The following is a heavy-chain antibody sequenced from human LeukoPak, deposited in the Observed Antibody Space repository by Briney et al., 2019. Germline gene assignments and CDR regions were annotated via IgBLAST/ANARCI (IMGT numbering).Heavy chain of an antibody. CDR1: GGSVSSGSYY. CDR3: ARAGTRHYDFWSGYYTSWFDP. Sequence: SETLSLTCTVSGGSVSSGSYYWSWIRQPPGKGLEWIGYIYYSGSTNYNPSLKSRVTISVDTSKNQFSLKLSSVTAADTAVYYCARAGTRHYDFWSGYYTSWFDPWGQGTLVTVSS. V-gene: IGHV4-61*01. D-gene: IGHD3-3*01. CDR2: IYYSGST. J-gene: IGHJ5*02.